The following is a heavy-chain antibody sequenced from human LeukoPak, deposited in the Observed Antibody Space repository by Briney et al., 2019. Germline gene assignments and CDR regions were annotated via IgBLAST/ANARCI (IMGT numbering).Heavy chain of an antibody. CDR1: GFPFSSYA. V-gene: IGHV3-30*04. CDR2: ISYDGSIK. D-gene: IGHD3-10*01. Sequence: PGGSLRLSCSASGFPFSSYAMHWVRQAQGKGLEWVAFISYDGSIKYYADSVKGRFTISRDNSKNTVYLQMSSLRTEDTAVYYCARDRSRSYSCDYWGQGTLVSVSS. CDR3: ARDRSRSYSCDY. J-gene: IGHJ4*02.